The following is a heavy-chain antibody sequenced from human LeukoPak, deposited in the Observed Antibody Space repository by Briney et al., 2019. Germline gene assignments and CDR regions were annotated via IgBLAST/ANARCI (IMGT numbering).Heavy chain of an antibody. CDR2: ISSSGSTI. D-gene: IGHD3-3*01. V-gene: IGHV3-48*03. Sequence: GGSLRLSCAASGFTFSSYEMNWVRQAPGKGLERVSYISSSGSTIYYADSVKGRFTISRDNAKNSLYLQMNSLRAEDTAVYYCARENVFGSAFDIWGQGTMVTVSS. CDR1: GFTFSSYE. J-gene: IGHJ3*02. CDR3: ARENVFGSAFDI.